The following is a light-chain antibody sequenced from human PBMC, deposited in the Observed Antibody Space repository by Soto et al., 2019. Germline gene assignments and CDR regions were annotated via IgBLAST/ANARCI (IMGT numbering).Light chain of an antibody. CDR1: SSDVGNYNL. CDR2: EGS. Sequence: QSALTQPASVSGSPGPSITISCTGTSSDVGNYNLVSWYQQFPGKAPKLIIYEGSRRPSGVSNRFSGSKSGNTASLTISGLQAEDEADYYCCSYAGSFTFDVFGGGTKLTVL. J-gene: IGLJ2*01. CDR3: CSYAGSFTFDV. V-gene: IGLV2-23*03.